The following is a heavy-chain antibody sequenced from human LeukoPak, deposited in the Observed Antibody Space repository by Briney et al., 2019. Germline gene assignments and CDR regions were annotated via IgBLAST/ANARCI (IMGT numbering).Heavy chain of an antibody. V-gene: IGHV3-23*01. CDR1: GFTFSSYA. CDR3: AKDPYYDSCGYTLNYFDY. J-gene: IGHJ4*02. D-gene: IGHD3-22*01. CDR2: ISGSGGST. Sequence: PGGSLRLSCAASGFTFSSYAMSWVRQAPGKGLEWVSAISGSGGSTYYADSVKGRFTISRDNSKNTLYLQMNSLRAEDTAVYYCAKDPYYDSCGYTLNYFDYWGQGTLVTVSS.